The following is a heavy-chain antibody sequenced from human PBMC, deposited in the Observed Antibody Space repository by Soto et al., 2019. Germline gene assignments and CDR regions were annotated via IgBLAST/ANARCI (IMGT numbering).Heavy chain of an antibody. CDR2: IWYDGSNK. V-gene: IGHV3-33*01. J-gene: IGHJ6*02. CDR3: ARDPCSSTSCYEPRIYSSSPGPGYV. D-gene: IGHD2-2*01. CDR1: GFTFTSYG. Sequence: QVQLVESGGGVVQPGRSLRLSCAASGFTFTSYGMHWVRQAPGKRLEWVAVIWYDGSNKYYADSVKGRFTISRDNSKNTLYLQMNRLRAEDTAVYYCARDPCSSTSCYEPRIYSSSPGPGYVWGQGTTVTVSS.